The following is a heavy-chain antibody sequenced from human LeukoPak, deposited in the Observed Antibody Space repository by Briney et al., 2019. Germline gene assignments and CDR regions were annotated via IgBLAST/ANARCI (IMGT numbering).Heavy chain of an antibody. CDR3: ARRVHYGDYLDY. Sequence: PSETLSLTCAVYGGSFSGYYWSWIRQPPGKGLEWIGEINHSGSTTYKSSLRSRVTISLDTSKNQFSLKLSSVTAADTAMYYCARRVHYGDYLDYWGQGNLVTVSS. V-gene: IGHV4-34*01. CDR1: GGSFSGYY. D-gene: IGHD4-17*01. J-gene: IGHJ4*02. CDR2: INHSGST.